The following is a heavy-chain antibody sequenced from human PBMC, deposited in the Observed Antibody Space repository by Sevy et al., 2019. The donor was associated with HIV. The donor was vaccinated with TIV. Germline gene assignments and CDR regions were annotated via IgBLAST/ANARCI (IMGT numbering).Heavy chain of an antibody. CDR2: IYPGDSDT. Sequence: GESLKISCKDSGYSFTSYWIGWVRQMPGKGLEWMGIIYPGDSDTRYSPSFQGQVTISADKSISTAYLQWSSLKASDTAMYYCARAMIVVVPQENDAFDIWGQGTMVTVSS. CDR1: GYSFTSYW. D-gene: IGHD3-22*01. J-gene: IGHJ3*02. CDR3: ARAMIVVVPQENDAFDI. V-gene: IGHV5-51*01.